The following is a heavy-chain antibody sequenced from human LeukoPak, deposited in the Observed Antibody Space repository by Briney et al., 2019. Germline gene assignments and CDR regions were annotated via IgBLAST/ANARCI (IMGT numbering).Heavy chain of an antibody. CDR3: ARGRRSSGYRREASGPADY. D-gene: IGHD3-22*01. CDR1: GGSISSYY. CDR2: IYYSGST. Sequence: KTSETLSLTCTVSGGSISSYYWSWIRQPPGKGLEWIGYIYYSGSTNYNPSLKSRVTISVDTSKNQFSLKLSSVTAADTAVYYCARGRRSSGYRREASGPADYWGQGTLVTVSS. V-gene: IGHV4-59*12. J-gene: IGHJ4*02.